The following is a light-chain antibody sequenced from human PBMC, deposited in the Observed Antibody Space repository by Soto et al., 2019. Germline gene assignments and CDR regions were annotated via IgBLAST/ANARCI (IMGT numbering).Light chain of an antibody. CDR1: QDISNR. J-gene: IGKJ2*01. Sequence: DTQMTQSPSSLSASLGDRVTITCQASQDISNRLLWYQQIPGKAPKLLIYEASNLETGVTSRFSGSGSGTKFTFTISGLQPEDFATYFCQQYDNLPYTFGPGTKVEIK. CDR2: EAS. CDR3: QQYDNLPYT. V-gene: IGKV1-33*01.